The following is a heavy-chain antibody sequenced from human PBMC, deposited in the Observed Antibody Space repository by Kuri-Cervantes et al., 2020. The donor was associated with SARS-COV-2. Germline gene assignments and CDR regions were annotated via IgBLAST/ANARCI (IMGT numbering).Heavy chain of an antibody. CDR3: ARARRSSGWYGAPLDY. J-gene: IGHJ4*02. CDR2: ISYDGSNK. V-gene: IGHV3-30-3*01. D-gene: IGHD6-19*01. Sequence: GESLKISCAASGFTFSSYAMHWVRQAPGKGLEWVAVISYDGSNKYYADSVKGRFTISRDNSKNTLYLQMNSLRDEDTAVYYCARARRSSGWYGAPLDYWGQGTLVTVSS. CDR1: GFTFSSYA.